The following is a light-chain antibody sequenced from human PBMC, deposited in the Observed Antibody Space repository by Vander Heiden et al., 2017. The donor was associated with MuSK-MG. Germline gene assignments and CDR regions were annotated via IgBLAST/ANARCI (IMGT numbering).Light chain of an antibody. CDR3: QQDNSYSLT. V-gene: IGKV1-5*01. CDR1: QSISSW. J-gene: IGKJ4*01. CDR2: DAY. Sequence: DIQMTQSPSTLSASVGDRVTITCRASQSISSWLAWYQQKPGKAPKLLIYDAYSLERGVPSRFSGSGSGTEFTLTISSLQPDDFATYYCQQDNSYSLTFGGGTKVEIK.